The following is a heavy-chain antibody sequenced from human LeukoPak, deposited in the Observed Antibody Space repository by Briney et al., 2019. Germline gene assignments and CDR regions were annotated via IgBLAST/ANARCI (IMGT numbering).Heavy chain of an antibody. J-gene: IGHJ3*02. CDR2: INPNSGGT. D-gene: IGHD1-26*01. CDR1: GYTFTGYY. Sequence: ASVKVSCKASGYTFTGYYMHWVRQAPGQGLEWMGWINPNSGGTNDAQKFQGRVTMTRDTSISTAYMELSRLRSDDTAVYYCARGGWEPEPDDAFDIWGQGTMVTVSS. CDR3: ARGGWEPEPDDAFDI. V-gene: IGHV1-2*02.